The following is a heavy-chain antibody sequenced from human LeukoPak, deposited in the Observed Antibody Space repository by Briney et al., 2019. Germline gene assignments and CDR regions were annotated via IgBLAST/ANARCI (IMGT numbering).Heavy chain of an antibody. CDR2: INPHSGAT. CDR1: GYTFTDYY. D-gene: IGHD3-10*01. CDR3: SRDQQVRGVILRGPFDY. J-gene: IGHJ4*02. Sequence: ASVKVSCKTSGYTFTDYYVHWVRQAPGQGLEWMGWINPHSGATNYAQKFQGRVTMTRDTSLSTVFVELNRLTSDDTAVYYCSRDQQVRGVILRGPFDYWGQGTLVTIST. V-gene: IGHV1-2*02.